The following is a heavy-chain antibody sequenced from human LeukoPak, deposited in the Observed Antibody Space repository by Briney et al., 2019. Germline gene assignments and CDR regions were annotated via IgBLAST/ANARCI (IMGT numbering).Heavy chain of an antibody. Sequence: ASVKVSCKVSGYTLTELSMHWVRQAPGKGLEWMGGFDPEDGETIYAQKFQGRVTMSEDTSTDTAYMELSSLRSEDTAVYYCATYLLAAAGDADYWGQGTLVTVSS. D-gene: IGHD6-13*01. CDR1: GYTLTELS. V-gene: IGHV1-24*01. CDR3: ATYLLAAAGDADY. J-gene: IGHJ4*02. CDR2: FDPEDGET.